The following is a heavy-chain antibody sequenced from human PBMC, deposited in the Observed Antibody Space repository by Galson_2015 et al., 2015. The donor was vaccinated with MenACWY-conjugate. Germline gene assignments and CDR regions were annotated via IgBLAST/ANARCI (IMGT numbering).Heavy chain of an antibody. CDR1: GFTFSTYW. J-gene: IGHJ5*02. CDR2: IKQDGSER. Sequence: SLRLSCAASGFTFSTYWMTWVRQAPGKGLEWVANIKQDGSERYYVGSVKGRFTISRDNAKNSLYLQMNSLRDEDMAVYYCVRCNVVGGDYAFDPWGQGTLVTVSS. D-gene: IGHD3-16*01. V-gene: IGHV3-7*03. CDR3: VRCNVVGGDYAFDP.